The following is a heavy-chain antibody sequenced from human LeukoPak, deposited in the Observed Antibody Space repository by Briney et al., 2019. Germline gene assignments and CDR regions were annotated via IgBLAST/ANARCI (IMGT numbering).Heavy chain of an antibody. J-gene: IGHJ4*02. CDR3: ATAPKIRTRVDY. CDR2: FDPEDGEK. D-gene: IGHD2-2*01. V-gene: IGHV1-24*01. CDR1: GYTLTELSIS. Sequence: ASVKVSCKVSGYTLTELSISMHWVRQTHGGGLEWMGGFDPEDGEKIYAQKFQGRLTMTEDTSTDTAYMELNSLTSEDTAVYYCATAPKIRTRVDYWGQGTLVTVSS.